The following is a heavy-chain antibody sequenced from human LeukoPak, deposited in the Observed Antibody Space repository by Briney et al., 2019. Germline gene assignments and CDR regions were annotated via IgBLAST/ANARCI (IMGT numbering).Heavy chain of an antibody. V-gene: IGHV1-2*02. Sequence: EASVKVSCKASGYTFTGYYMHWVRQAPGPGLEWMGWINPSSGDTNYAQKFQGRVTLTRDTSISTAYMELSGLRSDDTAVYYCARQGSWYRGNWFDPWGQGTLVTVSS. CDR1: GYTFTGYY. CDR2: INPSSGDT. J-gene: IGHJ5*02. D-gene: IGHD6-13*01. CDR3: ARQGSWYRGNWFDP.